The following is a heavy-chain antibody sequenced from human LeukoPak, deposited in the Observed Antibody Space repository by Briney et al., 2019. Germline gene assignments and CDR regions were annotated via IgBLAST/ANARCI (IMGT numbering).Heavy chain of an antibody. CDR3: ARGRDGWHAFDI. D-gene: IGHD5-24*01. CDR1: GYTFTGYY. CDR2: MNPNSGNT. Sequence: ASVKVSCKASGYTFTGYYMHWVRQATGQGLEWMGWMNPNSGNTGYAQKFQGRVTITRNTSISTAYMELSSLRSEDTAVYYCARGRDGWHAFDIWGQGTMVTVSS. J-gene: IGHJ3*02. V-gene: IGHV1-8*03.